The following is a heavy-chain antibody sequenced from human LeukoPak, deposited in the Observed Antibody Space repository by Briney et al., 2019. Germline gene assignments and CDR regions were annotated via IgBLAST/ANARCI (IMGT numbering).Heavy chain of an antibody. CDR2: INWNGGST. CDR3: AKQGLVPATAGD. V-gene: IGHV3-23*01. Sequence: PGGSLRLSCAASGFTFSSYAMSWVRQAPGKGLEWFSGINWNGGSTGYADSVKARFSISRDNSMNTLYLQMNSLRPEDTAVYYCAKQGLVPATAGDWGQGTLVTVSS. J-gene: IGHJ4*02. D-gene: IGHD2-2*01. CDR1: GFTFSSYA.